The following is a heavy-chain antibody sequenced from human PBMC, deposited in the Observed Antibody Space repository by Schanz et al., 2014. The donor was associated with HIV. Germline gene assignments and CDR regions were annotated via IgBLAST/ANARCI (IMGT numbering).Heavy chain of an antibody. CDR1: GGSISSGGHY. V-gene: IGHV4-31*03. CDR2: IYYSGST. D-gene: IGHD5-12*01. CDR3: ARGGRYRGYDFPPHYYYGMDV. Sequence: QVQLQESGPGLVKPSQTLSLTCTVAGGSISSGGHYWSWIRQHPGKGLEWIGYIYYSGSTYYNPSLKSRLTMSVDTSKKQFSLKLSSVTAADTAVYYCARGGRYRGYDFPPHYYYGMDVWGQGTTVTVSS. J-gene: IGHJ6*02.